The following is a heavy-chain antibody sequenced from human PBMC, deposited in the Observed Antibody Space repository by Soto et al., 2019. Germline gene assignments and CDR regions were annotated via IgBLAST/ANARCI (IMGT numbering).Heavy chain of an antibody. CDR2: HHSDST. Sequence: QVQLQESGPGLVKPSETLSLTCTVSGGSMRGQHWSWIRQPPGKGLEWIGHHSDSTNYNPSLKRRITISTDTSKNQFSLKLSSGNAADTAVYYCATYTVGEGGRGYWGQGTLVTVSS. V-gene: IGHV4-59*11. CDR1: GGSMRGQH. CDR3: ATYTVGEGGRGY. J-gene: IGHJ4*02. D-gene: IGHD3-16*01.